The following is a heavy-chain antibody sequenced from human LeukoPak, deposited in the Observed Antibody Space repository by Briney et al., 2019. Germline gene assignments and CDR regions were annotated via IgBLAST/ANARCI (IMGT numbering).Heavy chain of an antibody. D-gene: IGHD6-19*01. CDR2: IIPIFGTA. V-gene: IGHV1-69*06. CDR1: GGTFSSYA. J-gene: IGHJ4*02. CDR3: ARGGSGWFSDY. Sequence: ASVKVSCKASGGTFSSYAISWVRQAPGQGLEWMGGIIPIFGTANYAQNFQGRVTVAADTSTSTVYMEVRSLRSDDTAVYYCARGGSGWFSDYWGQGTLVTVSS.